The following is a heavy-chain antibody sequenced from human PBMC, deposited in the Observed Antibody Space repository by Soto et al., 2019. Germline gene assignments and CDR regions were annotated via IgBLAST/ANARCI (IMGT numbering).Heavy chain of an antibody. Sequence: GGSLRLSCAASGFTFSSYAMHWVRQAPGKGLEWVAVISYDGSNKYYADSVKGRFTISRDNSKNTLYLQMNSLRAEDTAVYYCARDRGRGFWSGYYSPTTYYYYYYGMDVWGQGTTVTVSS. CDR1: GFTFSSYA. J-gene: IGHJ6*02. D-gene: IGHD3-3*01. CDR2: ISYDGSNK. CDR3: ARDRGRGFWSGYYSPTTYYYYYYGMDV. V-gene: IGHV3-30-3*01.